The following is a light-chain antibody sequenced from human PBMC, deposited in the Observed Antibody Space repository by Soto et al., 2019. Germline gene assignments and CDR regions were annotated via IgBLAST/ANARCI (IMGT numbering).Light chain of an antibody. V-gene: IGLV2-8*01. CDR2: EVN. Sequence: QSALTQPPSASGSPGQSVTLSCTGTSSDVGGYNYVSWYQQHPGKAPKLLIYEVNERPSGVPDRFSGSKSGNTASLTVSGLQAEDEADYYCISFASSNNLVFGGGTKLTVL. CDR1: SSDVGGYNY. CDR3: ISFASSNNLV. J-gene: IGLJ3*02.